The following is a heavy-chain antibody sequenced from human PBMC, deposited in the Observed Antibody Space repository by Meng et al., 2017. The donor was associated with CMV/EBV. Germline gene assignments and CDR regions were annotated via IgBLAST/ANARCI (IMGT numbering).Heavy chain of an antibody. CDR3: ASITNWGSGY. J-gene: IGHJ4*02. Sequence: GGSLRLSCAASGFTFSSYSMNWVRQAPVKGLEWVSSISSSGTYIYYADSVKGRFTISRDNSKNTLYLQMGSLRAEDMAVYYCASITNWGSGYWGQGTLVTVSS. CDR2: ISSSGTYI. V-gene: IGHV3-21*01. D-gene: IGHD7-27*01. CDR1: GFTFSSYS.